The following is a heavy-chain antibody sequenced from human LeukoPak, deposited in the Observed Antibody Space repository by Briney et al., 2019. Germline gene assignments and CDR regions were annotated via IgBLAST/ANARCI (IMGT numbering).Heavy chain of an antibody. CDR2: ISSGSSAI. CDR1: GFTFSSYN. V-gene: IGHV3-48*01. D-gene: IGHD1-26*01. J-gene: IGHJ4*02. Sequence: GGSLRLSCEVSGFTFSSYNINWVRQAPGKGLEWVSSISSGSSAIYYADSVKGRFTISRDNAKNSLYLQMNSLRAEDTAVYYCARDKSGGSGSNDYWGQGTLVTVSS. CDR3: ARDKSGGSGSNDY.